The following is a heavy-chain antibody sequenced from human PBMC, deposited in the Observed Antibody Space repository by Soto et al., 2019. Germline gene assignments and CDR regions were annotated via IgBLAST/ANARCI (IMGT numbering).Heavy chain of an antibody. Sequence: QVELQQSGPGLVKPSETLSLTCSVSSGPSSSHNWGWIRHSPRRGLEWIGYVYYTGGSSYNSSPRSRGTISADTATNHISLTLSSVTAADTAVYDCVRQGIGHLHGRVDVWGQATTVSVSS. CDR1: SGPSSSHN. V-gene: IGHV4-59*08. J-gene: IGHJ6*02. D-gene: IGHD3-10*01. CDR3: VRQGIGHLHGRVDV. CDR2: VYYTGGS.